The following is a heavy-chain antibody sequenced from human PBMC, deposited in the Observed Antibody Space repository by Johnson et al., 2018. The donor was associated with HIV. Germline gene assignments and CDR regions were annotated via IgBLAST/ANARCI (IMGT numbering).Heavy chain of an antibody. Sequence: MQLVESGGGVVQTGRSLRLSCASSGFSFSTYGMHWVRQAPGKGLEWVGFIRSKAYGGTTEYAASVKGRFTISRDDSKSIAYLQMNSLKTEDTAVYYCTRAEWHDAFDIWGQGTMVTVSS. V-gene: IGHV3-49*04. CDR2: IRSKAYGGTT. CDR3: TRAEWHDAFDI. CDR1: GFSFSTYG. J-gene: IGHJ3*02. D-gene: IGHD1-14*01.